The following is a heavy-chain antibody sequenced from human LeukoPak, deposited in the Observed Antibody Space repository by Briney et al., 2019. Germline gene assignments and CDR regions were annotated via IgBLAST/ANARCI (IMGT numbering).Heavy chain of an antibody. CDR1: GYSISSGYY. CDR3: ARGIYVGAEAHSWFDP. CDR2: IYTSGST. Sequence: SETLSLTCTVSGYSISSGYYWSWIRQPAGKGLEWIGRIYTSGSTNYNPSLKSRVTISVDTSKNQFSLKLSSVTAADTAVYYCARGIYVGAEAHSWFDPWGQGTLVTVSS. V-gene: IGHV4-61*02. D-gene: IGHD1-26*01. J-gene: IGHJ5*02.